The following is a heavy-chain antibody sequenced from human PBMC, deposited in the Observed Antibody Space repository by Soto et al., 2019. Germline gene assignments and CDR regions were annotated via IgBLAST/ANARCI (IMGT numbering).Heavy chain of an antibody. J-gene: IGHJ6*02. CDR3: ARVGYGSGSYGPSGYYGMDV. D-gene: IGHD3-10*01. CDR2: IIPIFDTA. CDR1: GGTFSSYA. Sequence: QVQLVQSGAEVQKPGPSVKVSCQASGGTFSSYAISWVRQAPGQGLEWMGGIIPIFDTANYAQKFQGRVTTTADESTSTAYMELSSLRSEDTAVYYCARVGYGSGSYGPSGYYGMDVWGQGTTVTVSS. V-gene: IGHV1-69*01.